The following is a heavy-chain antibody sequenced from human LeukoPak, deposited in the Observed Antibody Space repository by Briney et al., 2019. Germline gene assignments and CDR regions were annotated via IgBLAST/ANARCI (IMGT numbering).Heavy chain of an antibody. CDR2: IRSSGSNI. Sequence: GGSLRLSCAASGFTFSDYYMSWIRQAPGKGLEWVSYIRSSGSNIYYADSVKGRFTISRDNAKNSVYLQMNSLRAEDTAVYYCARDSIAVAGTEFDFWGQGTLVTVSS. V-gene: IGHV3-11*01. J-gene: IGHJ4*02. CDR3: ARDSIAVAGTEFDF. D-gene: IGHD6-19*01. CDR1: GFTFSDYY.